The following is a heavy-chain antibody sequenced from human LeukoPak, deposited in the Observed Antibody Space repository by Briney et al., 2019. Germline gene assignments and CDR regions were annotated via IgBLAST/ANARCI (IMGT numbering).Heavy chain of an antibody. D-gene: IGHD3/OR15-3a*01. CDR3: ARALGSGIFALNWFDP. Sequence: PSETLSLTCAVYGGSFSGYYWSWIRQPPGKGLEWIGEINHSGSTNYNPSLKSRVTISVDTSKNQFSLKLSSVTAADTAVYYCARALGSGIFALNWFDPWGQGTLVTVSS. CDR1: GGSFSGYY. V-gene: IGHV4-34*01. CDR2: INHSGST. J-gene: IGHJ5*02.